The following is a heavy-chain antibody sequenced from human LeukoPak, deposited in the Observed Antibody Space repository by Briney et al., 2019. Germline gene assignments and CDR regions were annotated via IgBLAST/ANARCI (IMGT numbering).Heavy chain of an antibody. D-gene: IGHD5-12*01. V-gene: IGHV3-53*01. CDR2: IYSGGST. J-gene: IGHJ4*02. CDR1: GFTVSSNY. Sequence: PGGSLRLSCAASGFTVSSNYMSWVRQAPGKGLEWVSVIYSGGSTYYADSVKGRFTISRDNSKNTLYLQMNSLRAEDTAVYYRARVEWLRRGYYFDYWGQGTLVTVSS. CDR3: ARVEWLRRGYYFDY.